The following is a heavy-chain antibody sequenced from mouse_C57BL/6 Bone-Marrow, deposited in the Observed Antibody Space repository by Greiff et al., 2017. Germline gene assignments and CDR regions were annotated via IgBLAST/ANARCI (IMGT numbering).Heavy chain of an antibody. CDR3: ARSAVVAIPDV. CDR1: GYTFTSYW. Sequence: VQLQQPGAELVKPGASVKLSCKAYGYTFTSYWMHWVKQRPGQGLEWIGMIHPNSGSTNYNEKFKSKATLTVDKSSSTAYMQLSSLTSEDSAVYYCARSAVVAIPDVWGTGTTVTVSS. CDR2: IHPNSGST. D-gene: IGHD1-1*01. J-gene: IGHJ1*03. V-gene: IGHV1-64*01.